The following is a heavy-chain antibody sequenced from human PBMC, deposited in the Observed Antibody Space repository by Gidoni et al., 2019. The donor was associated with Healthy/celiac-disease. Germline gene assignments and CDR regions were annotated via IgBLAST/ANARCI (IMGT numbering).Heavy chain of an antibody. Sequence: QVQLQESGTGLVKPSQTLSLTCTVSGGSISSGDYYWSWIRQPPGKGLEWIGYIYYSGSTYYNPSLKSRVTISVDTSKNQFSLKLSSVTAADTAVYYCAREIVVVTASRYFDYWGQGTLVTVSS. D-gene: IGHD2-21*02. V-gene: IGHV4-30-4*01. CDR1: GGSISSGDYY. CDR2: IYYSGST. CDR3: AREIVVVTASRYFDY. J-gene: IGHJ4*02.